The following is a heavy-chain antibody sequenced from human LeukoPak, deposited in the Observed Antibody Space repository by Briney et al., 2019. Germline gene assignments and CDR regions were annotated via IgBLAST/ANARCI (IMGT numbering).Heavy chain of an antibody. CDR2: INPNSGGT. CDR3: ARSPRANFREKVWFDS. CDR1: GYTFTGYY. Sequence: GASVKVSCKASGYTFTGYYMHWVRQAPGQGLEWMGWINPNSGGTNYAQKFQGRVTMTRNTSISTSYMELSSLRSADTAVYYCARSPRANFREKVWFDSWGQGTLVTVSS. J-gene: IGHJ5*01. V-gene: IGHV1-2*02. D-gene: IGHD4/OR15-4a*01.